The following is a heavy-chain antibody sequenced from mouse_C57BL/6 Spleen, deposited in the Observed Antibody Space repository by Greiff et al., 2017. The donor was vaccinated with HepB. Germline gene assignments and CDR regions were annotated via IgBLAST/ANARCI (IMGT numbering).Heavy chain of an antibody. Sequence: EVQLVESEGGLVQPGSSMKLSCTASGFTFSDYYMAWVRQVPEKGLEWVANINYDGSSTYYLDSLKSRFIISRDNAKNILYLQMSSLKSEDTATYYCARGYGRVYFDYWGQGTTLTVSS. D-gene: IGHD1-1*01. V-gene: IGHV5-16*01. J-gene: IGHJ2*01. CDR2: INYDGSST. CDR1: GFTFSDYY. CDR3: ARGYGRVYFDY.